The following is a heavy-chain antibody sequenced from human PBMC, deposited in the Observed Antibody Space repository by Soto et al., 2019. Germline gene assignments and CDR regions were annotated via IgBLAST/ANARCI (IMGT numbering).Heavy chain of an antibody. CDR3: ARDQSPSSGWPGMDV. CDR2: INPNSGGT. V-gene: IGHV1-2*02. D-gene: IGHD6-19*01. J-gene: IGHJ6*02. CDR1: GYTFTDYD. Sequence: QVQLVQSGAEVKKPGASVKVSGKASGYTFTDYDMHWVRQSPGQGLEWMGWINPNSGGTNYAQKFQGSVTMNRDTSISTAYMELNRLRTDDTAVYYCARDQSPSSGWPGMDVWGQGTTVTVAS.